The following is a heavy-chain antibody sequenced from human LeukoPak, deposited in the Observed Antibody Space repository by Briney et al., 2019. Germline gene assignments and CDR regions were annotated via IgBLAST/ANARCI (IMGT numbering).Heavy chain of an antibody. CDR1: GGSISSSSYY. CDR2: IYYSGST. V-gene: IGHV4-39*07. CDR3: ARLRSFEWELPSTSGFDY. J-gene: IGHJ4*02. D-gene: IGHD1-26*01. Sequence: SETLSLTCTVSGGSISSSSYYWGWIRQPPGKGLEWIGSIYYSGSTYYNPSLKSRVTISVDTSKNQFSLKLSSVTAADTAVYYCARLRSFEWELPSTSGFDYWGRGTLVTVSS.